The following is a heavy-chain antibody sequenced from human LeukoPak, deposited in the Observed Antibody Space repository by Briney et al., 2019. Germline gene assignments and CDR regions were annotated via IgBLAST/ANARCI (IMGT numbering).Heavy chain of an antibody. CDR2: IDYSGRS. D-gene: IGHD3-3*01. CDR1: GASIRSYS. V-gene: IGHV4-59*08. Sequence: PSETLSLTCIVSGASIRSYSWGWIRQPPGKGLEWIGNIDYSGRSNYNPSLKSRVTISVDTSKNQFSLKLSSVTAADTAVYYCARRSPEWMELFFDYWGQGTLVTVSS. J-gene: IGHJ4*02. CDR3: ARRSPEWMELFFDY.